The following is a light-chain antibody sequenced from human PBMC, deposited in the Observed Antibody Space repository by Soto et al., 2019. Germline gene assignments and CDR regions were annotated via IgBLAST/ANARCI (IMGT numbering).Light chain of an antibody. V-gene: IGKV1-17*02. CDR3: QQYDSYSSGP. J-gene: IGKJ1*01. CDR1: QGIINY. Sequence: DIQMTQSPSSLSASLGDRVTITCRASQGIINYLSWYRHKPGKAPKRLIYVAFTLQPGVPSRFSGSGSGTEFTLTISNLQPDDFATYYCQQYDSYSSGPFGQGAKADIK. CDR2: VAF.